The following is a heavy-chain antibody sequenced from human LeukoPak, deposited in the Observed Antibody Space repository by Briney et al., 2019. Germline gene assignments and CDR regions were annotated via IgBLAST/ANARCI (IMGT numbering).Heavy chain of an antibody. Sequence: PGGSLRLSCAASGFTFSSYWMSWVRQAPGKGLEWVAFIRYDGSNKYYADSVKGRFTISRDNSKNTLYLQMNSLRAEDTALYYCAKDFQYSSSWYWGGSNFYYYYGMDVWGQGTTVTVSS. D-gene: IGHD6-13*01. CDR1: GFTFSSYW. J-gene: IGHJ6*02. CDR2: IRYDGSNK. V-gene: IGHV3-30*02. CDR3: AKDFQYSSSWYWGGSNFYYYYGMDV.